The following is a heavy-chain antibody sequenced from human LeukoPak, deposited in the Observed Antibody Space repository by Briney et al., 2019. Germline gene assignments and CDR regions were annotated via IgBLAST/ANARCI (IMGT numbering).Heavy chain of an antibody. CDR2: IYYSGST. CDR1: GGSISSSSYY. Sequence: SETLSLTCTVSGGSISSSSYYWGWIRQPPGKGLEWIGSIYYSGSTYYNPSLKSRLTISVDTSKNQFSLKLSSVTAADTAVYYCASLAGYRAYDPGVDYWGQGTLVTVSS. D-gene: IGHD5-12*01. J-gene: IGHJ4*02. V-gene: IGHV4-39*01. CDR3: ASLAGYRAYDPGVDY.